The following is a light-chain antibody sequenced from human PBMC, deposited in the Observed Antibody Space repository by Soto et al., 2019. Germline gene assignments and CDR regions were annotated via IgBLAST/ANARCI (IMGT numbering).Light chain of an antibody. J-gene: IGKJ1*01. CDR2: AAS. CDR1: QSISSY. CDR3: QQSYNART. Sequence: DIQITQSPSSLSASVGDRVTITCRARQSISSYLNWYQQKPGKAPKLLIYAASSLQSGVPSRFSGSGSGTDFTLTIISLQPEDSAIYYCQQSYNARTFGQGTKVEIK. V-gene: IGKV1-39*01.